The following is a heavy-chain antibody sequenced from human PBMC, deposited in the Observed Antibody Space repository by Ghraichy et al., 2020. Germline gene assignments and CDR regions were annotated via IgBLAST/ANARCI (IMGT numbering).Heavy chain of an antibody. CDR2: ISWNSGSI. CDR3: AKALGYCSSTSCDVAGGGYYYYYYGMDV. D-gene: IGHD2-2*01. V-gene: IGHV3-9*01. Sequence: GGSLRLSCAASGFTFDDYAMHWVRQAPGKGLEWVSGISWNSGSIGYADSVKGRFTISRDNAKNSLYLQMNSLRAEDTALYYCAKALGYCSSTSCDVAGGGYYYYYYGMDVWGQGTTVTVSS. CDR1: GFTFDDYA. J-gene: IGHJ6*02.